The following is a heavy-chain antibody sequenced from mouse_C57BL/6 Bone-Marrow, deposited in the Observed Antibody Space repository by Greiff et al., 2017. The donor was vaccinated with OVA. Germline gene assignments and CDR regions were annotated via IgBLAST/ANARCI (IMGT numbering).Heavy chain of an antibody. D-gene: IGHD4-1*01. V-gene: IGHV5-6*01. CDR2: ISSGGSYT. J-gene: IGHJ2*01. CDR1: GFTFSSYG. Sequence: EVQLVESGGDLAKPGGSLKLSCAASGFTFSSYGMSWVRQTPDKRLEWVATISSGGSYTYYPDSVKGRFTISRDNAKNTLYLQMSSLKSEDTAMYCCARTGTEFDYWGQGTTLTVSS. CDR3: ARTGTEFDY.